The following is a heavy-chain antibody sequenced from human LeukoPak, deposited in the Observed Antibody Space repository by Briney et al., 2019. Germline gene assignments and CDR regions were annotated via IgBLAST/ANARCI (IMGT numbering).Heavy chain of an antibody. D-gene: IGHD5-12*01. CDR2: IIPIFGTA. CDR1: GGTFSSYA. Sequence: ASVKVSCKASGGTFSSYAISWVRQAPGQGLEWMGGIIPIFGTANYAQKFQSRVTITADKSTSTAYMELSSLRSEDTAVYYCARYSGYDRRWFDPWGQGTLVTVSS. J-gene: IGHJ5*02. V-gene: IGHV1-69*06. CDR3: ARYSGYDRRWFDP.